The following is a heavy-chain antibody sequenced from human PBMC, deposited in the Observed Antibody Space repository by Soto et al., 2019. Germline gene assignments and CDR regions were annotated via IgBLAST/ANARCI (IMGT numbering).Heavy chain of an antibody. CDR2: ISGSGGST. CDR3: AKDSAYYGSGLDFDY. CDR1: GFTFSSYA. V-gene: IGHV3-23*01. D-gene: IGHD3-10*01. Sequence: EVQLLESGGGLVQPGGSMSLSCAASGFTFSSYAMSWVRQAPGKGLEWVSAISGSGGSTYYADSVKGRFTISSDNSTNTLYLQLNSLRAEDTAVYYCAKDSAYYGSGLDFDYWGHGTLVAVSS. J-gene: IGHJ4*01.